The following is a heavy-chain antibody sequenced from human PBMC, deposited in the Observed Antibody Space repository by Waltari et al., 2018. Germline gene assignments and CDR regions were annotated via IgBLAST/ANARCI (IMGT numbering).Heavy chain of an antibody. CDR2: MNPNSGNT. V-gene: IGHV1-8*01. D-gene: IGHD6-19*01. Sequence: QVQLVQSGAEVKKPGASVKVSCKASGYTFTSYDINWVRQATGQGLEWMGWMNPNSGNTGNEQKFQGRVTMTRNTSISTAYMELSSLRSEDTAVYYCARGWGGYSSGWFQTRRVYGMDVWGQGTTVTVSS. CDR1: GYTFTSYD. J-gene: IGHJ6*02. CDR3: ARGWGGYSSGWFQTRRVYGMDV.